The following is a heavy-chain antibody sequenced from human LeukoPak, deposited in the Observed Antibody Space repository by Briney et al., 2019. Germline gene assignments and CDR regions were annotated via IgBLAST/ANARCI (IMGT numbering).Heavy chain of an antibody. D-gene: IGHD1-1*01. CDR3: ARTGHRFDF. V-gene: IGHV4-34*01. CDR2: INHSGST. CDR1: GGSFSGYY. J-gene: IGHJ4*02. Sequence: SETLSLTCAVYGGSFSGYYWSWIRQPPGKGLEWIGEINHSGSTNYNPSLKSRVTISVDTSKNQFSLKLSSVTAADTAFYYCARTGHRFDFWGQGTLVTVSS.